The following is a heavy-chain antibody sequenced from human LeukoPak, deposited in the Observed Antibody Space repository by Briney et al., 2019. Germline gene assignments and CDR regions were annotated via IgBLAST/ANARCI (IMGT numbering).Heavy chain of an antibody. CDR2: IYHSGST. J-gene: IGHJ3*02. Sequence: SETLSLTCSVSGYSISSGYYWGWIRQPPGKGLEWIGSIYHSGSTYYNPSLKSRVTISVDTSKNQFSLRLNSVTAADTGVYYCARDFGSFYSGNTYDIWGQGTMVTVSS. CDR1: GYSISSGYY. D-gene: IGHD1-26*01. V-gene: IGHV4-38-2*02. CDR3: ARDFGSFYSGNTYDI.